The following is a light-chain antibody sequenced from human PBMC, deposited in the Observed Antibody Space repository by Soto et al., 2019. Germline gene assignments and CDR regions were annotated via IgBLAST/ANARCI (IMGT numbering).Light chain of an antibody. CDR2: GAS. V-gene: IGKV3-15*01. Sequence: EIVMPQSPATLSVSPGERATLSCRASQSVSSNLAWYQQKPGQAPRLLIYGASTRATGIPARFSGSGSGTEFTLTISSLQSEYFAVYYCQQYNNWPRTFGQGTKLEIK. CDR1: QSVSSN. CDR3: QQYNNWPRT. J-gene: IGKJ2*01.